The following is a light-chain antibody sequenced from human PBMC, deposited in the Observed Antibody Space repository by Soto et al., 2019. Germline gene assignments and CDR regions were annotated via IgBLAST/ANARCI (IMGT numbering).Light chain of an antibody. CDR1: QTVNSNY. Sequence: EIVLTQSPGTLSVSPGERATLSCRASQTVNSNYVAWYQQKPGQSPRLLISGASIRATGIPNRFSGSGSGADFTLTISRLEPEDFAVYYCQQYGTSPLTFGGGTKVDIK. CDR3: QQYGTSPLT. CDR2: GAS. J-gene: IGKJ4*01. V-gene: IGKV3-20*01.